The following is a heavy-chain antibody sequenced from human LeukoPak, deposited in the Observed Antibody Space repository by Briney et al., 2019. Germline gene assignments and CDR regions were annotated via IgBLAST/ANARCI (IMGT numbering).Heavy chain of an antibody. CDR1: GGSISSSSYY. V-gene: IGHV4-39*01. J-gene: IGHJ4*02. Sequence: PSETLSLTCTVSGGSISSSSYYWGWIRQPPGKGLEWIGSIYYSGSTYYNPSLKSRVTISVDTSKNQFSLKLSSVTAADTAVYYCARYVVVTAYFDYWGQGTLVTVSS. D-gene: IGHD2-21*02. CDR3: ARYVVVTAYFDY. CDR2: IYYSGST.